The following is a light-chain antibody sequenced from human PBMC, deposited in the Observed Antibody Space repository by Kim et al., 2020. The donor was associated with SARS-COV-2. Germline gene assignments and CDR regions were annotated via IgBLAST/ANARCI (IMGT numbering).Light chain of an antibody. V-gene: IGKV3-20*01. CDR3: QEYSSPTGS. Sequence: SPGERATLSCRASQTVSTTYLAWYQQKPGQAPRLLIYGASSRATGIPDRFSGSGSGTDFTLTITSLEPEDFAVYYCQEYSSPTGSFGQGTKVDIK. CDR1: QTVSTTY. CDR2: GAS. J-gene: IGKJ2*03.